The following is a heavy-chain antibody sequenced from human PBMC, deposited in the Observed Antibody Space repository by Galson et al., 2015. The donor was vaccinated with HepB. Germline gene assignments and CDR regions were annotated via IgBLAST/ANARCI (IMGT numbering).Heavy chain of an antibody. V-gene: IGHV1-2*06. Sequence: SVKVSCKASGYTFTGYYMHWVRQAPGQGLEWMGRINPNSGGTNYAQKFQGRVTMTRDTSISTAYMELSRLRFDDTAVYYCARSIAAAAYGGVITFGGVPWAFDIWGQVTMVTVSS. CDR1: GYTFTGYY. D-gene: IGHD3-16*01. CDR2: INPNSGGT. CDR3: ARSIAAAAYGGVITFGGVPWAFDI. J-gene: IGHJ3*02.